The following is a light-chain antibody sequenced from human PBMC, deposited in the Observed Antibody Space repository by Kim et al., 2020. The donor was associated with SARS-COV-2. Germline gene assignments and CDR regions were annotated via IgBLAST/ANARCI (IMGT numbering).Light chain of an antibody. CDR2: DVS. J-gene: IGLJ3*02. CDR3: MSHTTINTGV. CDR1: SSDVAAYDY. Sequence: QSALTQPASVSGSPGQSITISCSGTSSDVAAYDYVSWYQQHPGKAPKLIIYDVSRRPSGVPTRFSGSKSGNTASLTISGLQAEDEGEFHCMSHTTINTGVFGGGTKVTVL. V-gene: IGLV2-14*03.